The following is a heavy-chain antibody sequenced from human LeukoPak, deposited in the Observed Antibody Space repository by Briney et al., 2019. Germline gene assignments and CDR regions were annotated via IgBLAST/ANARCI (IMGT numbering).Heavy chain of an antibody. V-gene: IGHV3-73*01. CDR3: TRQIAVAGSEDY. CDR1: GFTFSGSA. J-gene: IGHJ4*02. D-gene: IGHD6-19*01. Sequence: PGGSLRLSCAASGFTFSGSAMHWVRQASGKGLEWVGRIRSKANSYATAYAASVKGRFTISRDDSKNTAYLQMNSLKTEDTAVYDCTRQIAVAGSEDYWGQGTLVTVSS. CDR2: IRSKANSYAT.